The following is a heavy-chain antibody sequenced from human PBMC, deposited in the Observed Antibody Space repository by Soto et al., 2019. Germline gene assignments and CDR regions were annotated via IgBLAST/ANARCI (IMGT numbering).Heavy chain of an antibody. CDR2: ISSSSSTI. D-gene: IGHD3-3*01. CDR3: ATFDFWSGYYIGY. CDR1: GFTFSSYS. J-gene: IGHJ4*02. Sequence: GGSLRLSCAASGFTFSSYSMNWVRQAPGKGLEWVSYISSSSSTIYYADSVKGRFTISRDNAKNSLYLQMNSLRAEDTAVYYCATFDFWSGYYIGYWGQGTLVTVSS. V-gene: IGHV3-48*01.